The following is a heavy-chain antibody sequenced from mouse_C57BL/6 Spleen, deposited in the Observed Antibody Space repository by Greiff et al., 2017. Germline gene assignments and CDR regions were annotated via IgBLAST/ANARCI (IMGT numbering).Heavy chain of an antibody. D-gene: IGHD2-5*01. CDR3: ARSDSNSYFDG. CDR1: GYSFTDYN. CDR2: INPNYGTT. J-gene: IGHJ2*01. Sequence: EVQVVESGPELVKPGASVKISCKASGYSFTDYNMNWVKQSRGKSLEWIGVINPNYGTTSYNQKFKGKATLTVDQSSSTAYMQLNSLTSEDSAVYYCARSDSNSYFDGWGQGTTLTVSS. V-gene: IGHV1-39*01.